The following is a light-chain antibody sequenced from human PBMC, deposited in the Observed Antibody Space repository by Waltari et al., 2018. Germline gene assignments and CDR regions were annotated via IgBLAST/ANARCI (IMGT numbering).Light chain of an antibody. CDR3: SSHTTRSTWV. CDR1: TYDIGYYDY. Sequence: QSALTQPASVSGSPGQAITISCTGTTYDIGYYDYVSWYQQHLGRAPKLIIYDVRVRPSGVSDRFSGSKSGNTASLIISGLQADDEADYYCSSHTTRSTWVFGGGTKLTV. CDR2: DVR. J-gene: IGLJ3*02. V-gene: IGLV2-14*03.